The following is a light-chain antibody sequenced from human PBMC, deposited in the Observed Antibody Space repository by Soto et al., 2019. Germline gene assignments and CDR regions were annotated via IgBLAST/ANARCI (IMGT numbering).Light chain of an antibody. CDR1: SSDVGGYKY. CDR3: SSYTSSSSYV. J-gene: IGLJ1*01. Sequence: QSALTQPASVSGSPGQSITISCTGTSSDVGGYKYVSWYQQHPDKAPKLIIYDVTNRPSGISSRFSGSKSGNTASLTISGLQAEDEADYYCSSYTSSSSYVFGTGT. CDR2: DVT. V-gene: IGLV2-14*01.